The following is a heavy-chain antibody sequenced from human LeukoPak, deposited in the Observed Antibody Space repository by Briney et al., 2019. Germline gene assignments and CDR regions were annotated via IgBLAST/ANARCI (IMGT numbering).Heavy chain of an antibody. Sequence: PGRSLRLSCAASGFTFSSHGMHWVRQAPGKGLEWVAVKWYDGSNKYYADSVKGRFTISRDNSKNTLYLQMNSLRVEDTAVYYCARWGNPKILDQWGQGILVTVSS. D-gene: IGHD3-3*01. J-gene: IGHJ4*02. CDR2: KWYDGSNK. CDR3: ARWGNPKILDQ. V-gene: IGHV3-33*01. CDR1: GFTFSSHG.